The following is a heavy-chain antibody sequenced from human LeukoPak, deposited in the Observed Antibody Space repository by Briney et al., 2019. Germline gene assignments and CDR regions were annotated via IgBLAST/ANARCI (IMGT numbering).Heavy chain of an antibody. V-gene: IGHV3-66*01. CDR2: IYSGGST. CDR1: GFTVSRNY. J-gene: IGHJ4*02. CDR3: ARDLGLRYFDY. Sequence: PGGSLRLSCAASGFTVSRNYMSWVRQAPGKGLEWASVIYSGGSTYYADSVKGRFTISRDDSKNTLYLQMNSLRAEDTAVYYCARDLGLRYFDYWGQGTLVTVSS. D-gene: IGHD4-17*01.